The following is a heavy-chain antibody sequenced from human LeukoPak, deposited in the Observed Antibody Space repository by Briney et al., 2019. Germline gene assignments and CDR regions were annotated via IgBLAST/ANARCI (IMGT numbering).Heavy chain of an antibody. D-gene: IGHD4-17*01. Sequence: GGSLRLSCAASGFTFSSYWMSWVRQAPGKGLEWVANIKQDGSEKYYVDSVKGRFTISRDNSKNTLYLQTNSLRAEDTAVYYCAKDPEYGDCCWGQGTLVTVSS. CDR2: IKQDGSEK. V-gene: IGHV3-7*03. CDR3: AKDPEYGDCC. J-gene: IGHJ4*02. CDR1: GFTFSSYW.